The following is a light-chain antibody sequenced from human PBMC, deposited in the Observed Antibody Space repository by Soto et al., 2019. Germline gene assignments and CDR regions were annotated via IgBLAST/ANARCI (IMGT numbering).Light chain of an antibody. V-gene: IGLV2-23*02. J-gene: IGLJ2*01. Sequence: QSVLTQPASVSGSPGQSITIPCTGASSDVGSYNLVSWYQQYPGKAPKLMIYEVRRRPSGISDRFSGSKSGNTASLTISGLQAEDDADYYCCSYAGSPTFVIFGGGTKLTVL. CDR2: EVR. CDR3: CSYAGSPTFVI. CDR1: SSDVGSYNL.